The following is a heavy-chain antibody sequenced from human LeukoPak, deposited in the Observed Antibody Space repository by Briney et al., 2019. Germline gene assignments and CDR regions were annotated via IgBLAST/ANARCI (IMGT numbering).Heavy chain of an antibody. CDR2: ISYSGST. Sequence: PSETLSLTCTVSGGSISSYYWSWIRQPPGKGLEWIGYISYSGSTNYNPSLKSRVTISVDTSKNQFSLKLSSVTAADTAVYYCARVPTAAAGNYFDYWGQGTLVTVSS. J-gene: IGHJ4*02. V-gene: IGHV4-59*01. CDR1: GGSISSYY. D-gene: IGHD6-13*01. CDR3: ARVPTAAAGNYFDY.